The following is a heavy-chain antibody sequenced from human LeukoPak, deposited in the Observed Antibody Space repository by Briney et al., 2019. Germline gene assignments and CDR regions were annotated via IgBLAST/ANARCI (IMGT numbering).Heavy chain of an antibody. D-gene: IGHD6-13*01. CDR2: ISGSGVST. Sequence: PGGSLRLSCAASGFTFSSFDMSWVRQAPGKGLEWVSVISGSGVSTYYADSVKGRFTISRDNSKNTVYLQVNSLRDEDTAVYYCASDLEAANTYSFDYWGQGTMVTVSS. CDR3: ASDLEAANTYSFDY. J-gene: IGHJ4*02. CDR1: GFTFSSFD. V-gene: IGHV3-23*01.